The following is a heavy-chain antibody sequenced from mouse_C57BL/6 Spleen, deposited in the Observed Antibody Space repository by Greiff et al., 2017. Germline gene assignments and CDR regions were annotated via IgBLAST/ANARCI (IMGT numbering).Heavy chain of an antibody. CDR2: IHPNSGST. J-gene: IGHJ1*03. D-gene: IGHD1-1*01. CDR1: GYTFTSYW. CDR3: ARPTVVAPYGYFDV. Sequence: QVQLQQPGAELVKPGASVKLSCKASGYTFTSYWMHWVKQRPGQGLEWIGMIHPNSGSTNYNEKFKSKATLTVDKSSSTAYMQLSSLTSEDSAVYYCARPTVVAPYGYFDVWGTGTTVTVSS. V-gene: IGHV1-64*01.